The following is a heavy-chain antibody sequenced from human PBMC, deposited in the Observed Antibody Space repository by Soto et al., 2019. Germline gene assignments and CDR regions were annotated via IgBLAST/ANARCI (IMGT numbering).Heavy chain of an antibody. D-gene: IGHD1-26*01. CDR1: IDYD. J-gene: IGHJ3*02. CDR2: ISGSRSTL. V-gene: IGHV3-11*01. CDR3: AIFSLGIQGAPLGGDAFDI. Sequence: IDYDVRCIPKAQGKGPEWVSSISGSRSTLYSGDSVKGRFTMSRDNAKSSLYLQMNSLRAEDRAVYYCAIFSLGIQGAPLGGDAFDIWRQGKTVTVT.